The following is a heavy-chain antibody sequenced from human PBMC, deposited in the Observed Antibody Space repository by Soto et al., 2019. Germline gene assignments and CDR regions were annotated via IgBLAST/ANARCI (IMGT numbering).Heavy chain of an antibody. CDR1: GYTFTSYD. CDR2: MNPNSGNT. V-gene: IGHV1-8*01. D-gene: IGHD2-15*01. Sequence: ASVKVSCKASGYTFTSYDVNWVRQATGQGLEWMGWMNPNSGNTGYAQKFQGRVTMTRNTSISTAYMELSSLRSEDTAVYYCARGGAARVLGRYYYYYKDVWGKGTTVTVSS. CDR3: ARGGAARVLGRYYYYYKDV. J-gene: IGHJ6*03.